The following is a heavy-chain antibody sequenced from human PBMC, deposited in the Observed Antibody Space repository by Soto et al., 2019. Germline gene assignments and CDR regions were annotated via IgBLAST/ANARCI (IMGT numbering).Heavy chain of an antibody. D-gene: IGHD3-10*01. V-gene: IGHV4-59*01. CDR2: IYYSGST. J-gene: IGHJ6*02. CDR1: GATITYYY. Sequence: SAAPSLTCPLSGATITYYYRSWIRHPPGKGLEWIGYIYYSGSTNYNPSLKSRVTISVDTSKNQFSLKLSSVTAADTAVYYCARVYYGSGSTLYYGMDVWGQGTTVT. CDR3: ARVYYGSGSTLYYGMDV.